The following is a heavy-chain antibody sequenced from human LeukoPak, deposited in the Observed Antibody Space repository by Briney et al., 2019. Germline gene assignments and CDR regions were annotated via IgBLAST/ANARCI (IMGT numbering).Heavy chain of an antibody. V-gene: IGHV1-69*13. D-gene: IGHD3-10*01. J-gene: IGHJ3*02. Sequence: GASVKVSCKASGGTFSSYAISWVRQAPGQVLEWMGGIIPIFGTANYAQKFQGRVTITADESTSTAYMELSSLRSEDTAVYYCATQGITMVRGVNAAFDIWGQGTMVTVSS. CDR1: GGTFSSYA. CDR3: ATQGITMVRGVNAAFDI. CDR2: IIPIFGTA.